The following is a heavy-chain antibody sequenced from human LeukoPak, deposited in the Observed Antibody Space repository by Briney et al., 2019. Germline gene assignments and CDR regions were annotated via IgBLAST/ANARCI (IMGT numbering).Heavy chain of an antibody. J-gene: IGHJ6*03. V-gene: IGHV4-39*01. CDR3: ARHSSTAARQRAYYMDV. Sequence: SETLSLTCTVSGGSISSGDYYWSWIRQPPGKGLEWIGSIYYSGSTYYNPSLKSRVTISVDTSKNQFSLKLSSVTAADTAVYYCARHSSTAARQRAYYMDVWGKGTTVTVSS. CDR2: IYYSGST. CDR1: GGSISSGDYY. D-gene: IGHD6-6*01.